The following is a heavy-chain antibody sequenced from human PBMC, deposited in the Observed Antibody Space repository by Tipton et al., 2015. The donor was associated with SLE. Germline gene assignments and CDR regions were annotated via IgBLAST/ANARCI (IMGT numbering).Heavy chain of an antibody. CDR3: VRDDEGFDH. CDR1: GFTFSSYG. V-gene: IGHV3-33*08. Sequence: SLRLSCAASGFTFSSYGMHWVRQAPGKGLEWVAVMWYDGSNKYYADSVKGRFTISRDNSKNTLYLQMNSLRPDDSAVYFCVRDDEGFDHWGQGARVTVSS. CDR2: MWYDGSNK. J-gene: IGHJ4*02.